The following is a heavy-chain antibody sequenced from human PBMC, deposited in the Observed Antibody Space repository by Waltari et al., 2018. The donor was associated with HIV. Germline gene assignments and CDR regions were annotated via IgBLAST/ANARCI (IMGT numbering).Heavy chain of an antibody. CDR2: INSDGSST. Sequence: EVQLVESGGGLVQPGGSLRLSCAASGFTFSSYWMHWVRQAPGKGLVWVSLINSDGSSTSYADSVKGRFTISRDNAKNTLYLQMNSLRAEDTAVYYCARDVKYYYDSSGFLDYWGQGTLVTVSS. CDR1: GFTFSSYW. CDR3: ARDVKYYYDSSGFLDY. V-gene: IGHV3-74*01. J-gene: IGHJ4*02. D-gene: IGHD3-22*01.